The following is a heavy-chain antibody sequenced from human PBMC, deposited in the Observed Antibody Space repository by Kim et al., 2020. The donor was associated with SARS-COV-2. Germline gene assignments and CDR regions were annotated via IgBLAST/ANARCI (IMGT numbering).Heavy chain of an antibody. CDR3: ARDFRSRPVAGFDF. J-gene: IGHJ4*02. D-gene: IGHD6-19*01. CDR2: INPNNGDT. V-gene: IGHV1-2*02. CDR1: GYTFTGYY. Sequence: ASVKVSCKASGYTFTGYYMNWVRQAPGQGLDWMGWINPNNGDTTYAQSFQGRITMTRDTSISTAYMELSSLRSDDTAVYYCARDFRSRPVAGFDFWGQGTLVTVSS.